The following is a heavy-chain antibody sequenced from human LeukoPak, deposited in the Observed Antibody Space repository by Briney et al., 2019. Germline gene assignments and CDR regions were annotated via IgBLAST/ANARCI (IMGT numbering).Heavy chain of an antibody. V-gene: IGHV1-2*02. D-gene: IGHD6-6*01. CDR3: ARVLGSSGGRYYNWFDP. CDR2: INPNSGGT. J-gene: IGHJ5*02. CDR1: GYTFTGYY. Sequence: ASVKVSCKASGYTFTGYYMHWVRQAPGQGLEWMGWINPNSGGTNYAQKFQGRVTMTRDTSISTAYMELSRLRSDDTAVYYCARVLGSSGGRYYNWFDPWGQGTLVTVSS.